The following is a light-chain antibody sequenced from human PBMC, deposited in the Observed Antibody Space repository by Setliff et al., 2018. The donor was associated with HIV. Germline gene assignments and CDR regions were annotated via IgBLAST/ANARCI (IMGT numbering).Light chain of an antibody. CDR2: DVT. J-gene: IGLJ1*01. CDR1: SSDVGGYNY. CDR3: CSYAGSSTPYV. V-gene: IGLV2-23*02. Sequence: QSALTQPASVSGSPGQSITISCTGTSSDVGGYNYVSWYKQHPGKAPTLMIYDVTKRPSGVSNRFSGSKSGNTASLTISRLQAEDEADYYCCSYAGSSTPYVFGTGTKV.